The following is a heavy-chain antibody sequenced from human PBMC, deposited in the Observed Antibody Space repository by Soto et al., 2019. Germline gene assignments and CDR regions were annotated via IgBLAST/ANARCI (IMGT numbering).Heavy chain of an antibody. D-gene: IGHD2-2*01. V-gene: IGHV4-30-4*01. CDR1: GGSISSGDYY. CDR2: IYYSGST. Sequence: LSLTCTVSGGSISSGDYYWSWIRQPPGKGMEGIGYIYYSGSTYYNPSLKSRVTISVDTSKNQFSLKLSSVTAADTAVYYCARGGYCISTSCYWGYYYGMDVWGQGTTVTVSS. J-gene: IGHJ6*02. CDR3: ARGGYCISTSCYWGYYYGMDV.